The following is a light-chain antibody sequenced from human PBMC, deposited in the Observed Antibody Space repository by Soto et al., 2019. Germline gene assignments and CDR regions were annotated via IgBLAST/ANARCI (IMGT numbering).Light chain of an antibody. J-gene: IGKJ1*01. V-gene: IGKV1-5*01. CDR3: QQYNSYSGT. CDR2: DAS. Sequence: DVRMTQSPSTVSASVGDRVTITCRASQSISSWLAWYQQKPGKAPKLLIYDASSLESGVPSRFSGSGSGTEFTLTISSLQPDDFATYYCQQYNSYSGTFGQGTKVDIK. CDR1: QSISSW.